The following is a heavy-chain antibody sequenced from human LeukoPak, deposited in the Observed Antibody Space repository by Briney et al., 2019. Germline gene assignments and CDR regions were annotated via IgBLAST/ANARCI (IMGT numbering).Heavy chain of an antibody. CDR2: IYYSGST. CDR3: ARGLFYYFHH. J-gene: IGHJ1*01. V-gene: IGHV4-59*01. D-gene: IGHD3-3*01. CDR1: GGSISSYY. Sequence: SETLSLTCTVSGGSISSYYWSWLRQPPGKGLEWIGYIYYSGSTNYNPSLKSRVTISVDTSKNQFSLKLSSVTAADTAVYYCARGLFYYFHHWGQGTLVTVSS.